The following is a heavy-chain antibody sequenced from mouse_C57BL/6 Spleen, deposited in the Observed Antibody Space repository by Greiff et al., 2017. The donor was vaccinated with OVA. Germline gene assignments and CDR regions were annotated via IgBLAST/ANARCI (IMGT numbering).Heavy chain of an antibody. V-gene: IGHV1-82*01. J-gene: IGHJ2*01. CDR3: ARFGSRPLDY. D-gene: IGHD1-1*01. CDR2: IYPGDGDT. Sequence: VKLMESGPELVKPGASVKISCKASGYAFSSSWMNWVKQRPGKGLEWIGRIYPGDGDTNYNGKFKGKATLTADKSSSTAYMQLSSLTSEDSAVYFCARFGSRPLDYWGQGTTLTVSS. CDR1: GYAFSSSW.